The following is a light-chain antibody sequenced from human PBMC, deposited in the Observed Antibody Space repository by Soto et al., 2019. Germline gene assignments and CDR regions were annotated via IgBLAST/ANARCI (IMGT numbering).Light chain of an antibody. Sequence: EIVMTQSPATLSVSPGERATLSCRASQSVTSNLAWYQQKPGRAPRLLIYGASTRATGIPARFSGSGSGTEFTLTISNLQSEDFAVYYCQQYGSSGTFGQGTKVDIK. CDR3: QQYGSSGT. J-gene: IGKJ1*01. CDR1: QSVTSN. V-gene: IGKV3-15*01. CDR2: GAS.